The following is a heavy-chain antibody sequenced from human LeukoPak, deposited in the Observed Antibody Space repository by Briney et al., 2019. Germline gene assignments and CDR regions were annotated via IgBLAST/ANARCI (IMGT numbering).Heavy chain of an antibody. V-gene: IGHV4-34*01. D-gene: IGHD1-14*01. CDR2: INHSGST. Sequence: SETLSLTCAVYGGSFSGYYWCWIRQPPGKGLEWIGEINHSGSTNYNPSLKCRVTISVDTSKNQFSLKLRYLTAADTAVYYCARSRLRKFDYWGQGTLVTVSS. J-gene: IGHJ4*02. CDR1: GGSFSGYY. CDR3: ARSRLRKFDY.